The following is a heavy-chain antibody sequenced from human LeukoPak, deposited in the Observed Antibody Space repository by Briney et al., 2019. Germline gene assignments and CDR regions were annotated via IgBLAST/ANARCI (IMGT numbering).Heavy chain of an antibody. J-gene: IGHJ6*02. CDR3: TRDHCTSINCYEYNYYGMDV. CDR2: INPNSGGT. CDR1: GYSFTGYY. V-gene: IGHV1-2*02. Sequence: GASVKVSCKASGYSFTGYYLNWVRQAPGQGLEWMGWINPNSGGTESAQKFQGRVTMTRDTSISTAYMELSRLRSDDTAVYYCTRDHCTSINCYEYNYYGMDVWGQGTTVTVSS. D-gene: IGHD2-2*01.